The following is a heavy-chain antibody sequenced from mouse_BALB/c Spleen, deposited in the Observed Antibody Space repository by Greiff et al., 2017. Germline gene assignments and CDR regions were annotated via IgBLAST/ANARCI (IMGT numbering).Heavy chain of an antibody. Sequence: EVQLVESGAELVKPGASVKLSCTASGFNIKDTYMHWVKQRPEQGLEWIGRIDPANGNTKYDPKFQGKATITADTSSNTAYLQLSSLTSEDTAVYYFARAGTGAMDYWGQGTSVTVSS. V-gene: IGHV14-3*02. D-gene: IGHD4-1*01. J-gene: IGHJ4*01. CDR1: GFNIKDTY. CDR2: IDPANGNT. CDR3: ARAGTGAMDY.